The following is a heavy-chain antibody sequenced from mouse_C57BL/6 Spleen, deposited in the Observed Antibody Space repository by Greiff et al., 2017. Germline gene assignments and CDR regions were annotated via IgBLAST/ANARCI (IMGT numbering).Heavy chain of an antibody. CDR1: GYTFTSYW. CDR3: ARLLTGTGYCDY. Sequence: VQLQQPGAELVMPGASVKLSCKASGYTFTSYWMHWVKQRPGQGLEWIGEIDPSDSYTNYNQKFKGKSTLTVDKSSSTAYMQLSSLTSEDSAVYYCARLLTGTGYCDYWGQGTTLTGSS. V-gene: IGHV1-69*01. J-gene: IGHJ2*01. CDR2: IDPSDSYT. D-gene: IGHD4-1*01.